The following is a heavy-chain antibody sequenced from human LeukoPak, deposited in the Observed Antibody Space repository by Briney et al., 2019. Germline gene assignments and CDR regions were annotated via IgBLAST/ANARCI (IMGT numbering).Heavy chain of an antibody. V-gene: IGHV1-69*13. CDR2: ITPIFGTA. Sequence: PEASVKVSCKASGGTFSSYAISWLRQAPGQGLEWMGGITPIFGTANYIQKFQGRVTITADQSTSTAYMELSRLRSEDTAIYYCARASSDDTAMATPFAYWGQGTLVTVSS. D-gene: IGHD5-18*01. CDR1: GGTFSSYA. CDR3: ARASSDDTAMATPFAY. J-gene: IGHJ4*02.